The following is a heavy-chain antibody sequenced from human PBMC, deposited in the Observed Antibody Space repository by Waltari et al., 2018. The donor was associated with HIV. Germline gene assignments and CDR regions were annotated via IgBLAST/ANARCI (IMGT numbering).Heavy chain of an antibody. V-gene: IGHV4-39*01. CDR3: VRHACSGGASVDCTYCGGGSCYSGSHAFDT. Sequence: NLQESGPGLVKPSETLSLTCAVSGDFIDTRSFYWGWIRPAPEKGPEWNGSIYYSGRADYYPSLRSLFTISLDMSKNQFSLKLKSVTASDTATYYCVRHACSGGASVDCTYCGGGSCYSGSHAFDTWGQGTLVTVSS. CDR2: IYYSGRA. J-gene: IGHJ3*02. D-gene: IGHD2-15*01. CDR1: GDFIDTRSFY.